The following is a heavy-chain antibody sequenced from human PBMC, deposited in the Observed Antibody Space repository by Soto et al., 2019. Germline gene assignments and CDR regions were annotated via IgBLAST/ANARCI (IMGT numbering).Heavy chain of an antibody. CDR3: ARYCSGXSCYPARVDYYYYGMDV. V-gene: IGHV3-33*01. J-gene: IGHJ6*02. CDR1: GFTFSSYG. Sequence: PGGSLRLSCAASGFTFSSYGMHRVRQAPGKGLEWVAVIWYDGSNKYYADSVKGRFTISRDNSKNTLYLQMNSLRAEDTAVYYCARYCSGXSCYPARVDYYYYGMDVWGQGTTVTVSS. CDR2: IWYDGSNK. D-gene: IGHD2-15*01.